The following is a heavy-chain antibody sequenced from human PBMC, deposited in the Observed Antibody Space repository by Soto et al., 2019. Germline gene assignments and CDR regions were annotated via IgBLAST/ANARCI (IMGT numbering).Heavy chain of an antibody. D-gene: IGHD3-10*01. J-gene: IGHJ6*02. CDR1: SGPSRSHN. Sequence: QVQLQQSGPGLVKPSETLSLTCTVSSGPSRSHNWGWIRQPPGRGLEWIGYVYYTGSTSYNPSLKSRVTTXAXPXXNHIAPTLSSVTAADTAVYYCVRQGIGDLHGLVDVWGQGTTVSVSS. CDR2: VYYTGST. V-gene: IGHV4-59*08. CDR3: VRQGIGDLHGLVDV.